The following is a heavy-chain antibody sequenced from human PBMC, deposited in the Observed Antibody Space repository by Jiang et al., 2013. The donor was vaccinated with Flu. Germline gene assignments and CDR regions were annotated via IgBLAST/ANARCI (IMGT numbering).Heavy chain of an antibody. CDR2: IIPILGIA. CDR3: ARDRRIAAAGNYYFDY. V-gene: IGHV1-69*04. D-gene: IGHD6-13*01. Sequence: GAEVKKPGSSVKVSCKASGGTFSSYTISWVRQAPGQGLEWMGRIIPILGIANYAQKFQGRVTITADKSTSTAYMELSSLRSEDTAVYYCARDRRIAAAGNYYFDYWGQGPWSPSP. J-gene: IGHJ4*02. CDR1: GGTFSSYT.